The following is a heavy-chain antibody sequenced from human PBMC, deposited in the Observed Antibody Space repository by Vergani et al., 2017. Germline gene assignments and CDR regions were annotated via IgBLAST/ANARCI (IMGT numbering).Heavy chain of an antibody. J-gene: IGHJ4*02. CDR3: ATMAEVRGPD. CDR2: IYYSGST. V-gene: IGHV4-39*07. Sequence: QLQLQESGPGLVKPSETLSLTCTVSGGSISSSSYYWGWIRQPPGKGLEWIGSIYYSGSTYYNPSLKSRVTISVDKSKNQFSLKLSSVTAADTAVYYCATMAEVRGPDWGQGTLVTVSS. CDR1: GGSISSSSYY. D-gene: IGHD3-10*01.